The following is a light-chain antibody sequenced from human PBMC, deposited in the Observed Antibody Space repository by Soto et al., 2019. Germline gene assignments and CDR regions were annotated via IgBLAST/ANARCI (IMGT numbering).Light chain of an antibody. J-gene: IGKJ4*01. Sequence: DIQMTQSPSTLSGSVGDRVTITCRAIQTISSWLAWYQQKPGRAPKFLIYDASSLESGVPSRFSGSGSGTEFTLTISNLQPDDFATYYCQQYDNYPLTFGGGTKVDIK. V-gene: IGKV1-5*01. CDR2: DAS. CDR3: QQYDNYPLT. CDR1: QTISSW.